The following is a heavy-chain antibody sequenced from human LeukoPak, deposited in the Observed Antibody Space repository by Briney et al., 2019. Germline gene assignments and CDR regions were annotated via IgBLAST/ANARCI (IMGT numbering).Heavy chain of an antibody. J-gene: IGHJ5*02. CDR3: ARNYDFWSGFAPYNWFDP. CDR1: GGSVSSGSYY. CDR2: IYYSGST. Sequence: TSETLSLTCTVSGGSVSSGSYYWSWIRQPPGKGLEWIGYIYYSGSTNYNPSLKSRVTISVDTSKNQFSLKLSSVTAADTAVHYCARNYDFWSGFAPYNWFDPWGQGTLVTVSS. D-gene: IGHD3-3*01. V-gene: IGHV4-61*01.